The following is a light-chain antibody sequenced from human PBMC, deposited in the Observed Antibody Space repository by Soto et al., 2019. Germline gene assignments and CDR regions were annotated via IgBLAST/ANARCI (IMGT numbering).Light chain of an antibody. Sequence: EIVLTQSPATLSLSPGERATLCCRANQSINNYLAWFQQKPGQAPRLLIYEASTRAAGIPARFSGSGSGTDFTLTISSLEPEDFAVYYCQQRSNWPPFSFGQGTKLEIK. CDR3: QQRSNWPPFS. V-gene: IGKV3-11*01. J-gene: IGKJ2*03. CDR2: EAS. CDR1: QSINNY.